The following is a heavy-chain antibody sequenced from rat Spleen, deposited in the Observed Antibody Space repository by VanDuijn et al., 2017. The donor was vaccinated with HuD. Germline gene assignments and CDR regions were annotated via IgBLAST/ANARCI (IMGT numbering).Heavy chain of an antibody. V-gene: IGHV5-27*01. D-gene: IGHD1-4*01. CDR1: GFTFSNYG. CDR3: TTGSITRFDY. Sequence: EVQLVESGGGLVQPGRSMKLSCAASGFTFSNYGMAWVRQAPTKGLEWVASITNSGGSTYYRDSVKGRFTISRDNAKSTLYLQMDSLRSEDTATYYCTTGSITRFDYWGQGVMVTVSS. J-gene: IGHJ2*01. CDR2: ITNSGGST.